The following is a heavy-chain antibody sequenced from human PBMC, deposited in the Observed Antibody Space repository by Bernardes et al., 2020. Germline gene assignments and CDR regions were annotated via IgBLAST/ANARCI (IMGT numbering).Heavy chain of an antibody. Sequence: SVKVSCKASGGTFSSYAISWVRQAPGQGLEWMGGIIPIFATTNYAQKFQGRVTITADESTGTAYMELSSLRSADTAVYYCARLGYVDAFDIWGQGTRVTVSS. J-gene: IGHJ3*02. CDR1: GGTFSSYA. D-gene: IGHD1-1*01. V-gene: IGHV1-69*13. CDR2: IIPIFATT. CDR3: ARLGYVDAFDI.